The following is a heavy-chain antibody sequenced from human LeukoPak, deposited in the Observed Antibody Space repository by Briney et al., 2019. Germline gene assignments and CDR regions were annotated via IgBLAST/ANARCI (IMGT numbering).Heavy chain of an antibody. J-gene: IGHJ1*01. Sequence: SETLSLTCTVSGGSINNYYWSWIRQPSGKGLEWIGYIYYTGSTSYNPSLKSRVTISVDTSKNQFSLRLSSVTAADTAVYYCARDHYYDSSGYTFRHWGQGTLVTVPS. CDR3: ARDHYYDSSGYTFRH. CDR1: GGSINNYY. CDR2: IYYTGST. D-gene: IGHD3-22*01. V-gene: IGHV4-59*01.